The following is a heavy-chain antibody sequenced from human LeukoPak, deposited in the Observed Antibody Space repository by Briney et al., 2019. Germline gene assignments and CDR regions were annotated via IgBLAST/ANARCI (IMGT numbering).Heavy chain of an antibody. J-gene: IGHJ4*02. Sequence: NPSETLSLTCTVSGGSISSGGYYWSWIRQHPGKGLEWIGYIYYSGSTYYNPSLKSRVTISVDRSKNQFSLKLSSVTAADTAVYYCARGYPDYFDYWGQGTLVTVSS. V-gene: IGHV4-31*03. CDR1: GGSISSGGYY. CDR3: ARGYPDYFDY. CDR2: IYYSGST. D-gene: IGHD3-16*02.